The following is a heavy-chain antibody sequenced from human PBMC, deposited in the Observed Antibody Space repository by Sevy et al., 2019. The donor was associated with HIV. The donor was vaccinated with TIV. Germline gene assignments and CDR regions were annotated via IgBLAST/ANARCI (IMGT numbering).Heavy chain of an antibody. CDR3: ARDRDCSSTSCFGTDY. CDR2: INPSGGST. Sequence: ASLKVSCKASGYTFTSYYMHWVRQAPGQGLEWMGIINPSGGSTSYAQKFQGRVTMTRDTSTSTVYMELSSLRSEDTAVYYCARDRDCSSTSCFGTDYWGQGTLVTVSS. V-gene: IGHV1-46*03. J-gene: IGHJ4*02. D-gene: IGHD2-2*01. CDR1: GYTFTSYY.